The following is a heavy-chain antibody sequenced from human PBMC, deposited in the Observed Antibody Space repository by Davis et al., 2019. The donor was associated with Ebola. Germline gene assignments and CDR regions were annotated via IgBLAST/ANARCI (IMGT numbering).Heavy chain of an antibody. Sequence: PSETLSLTCAVYGGSFSGYYWSWIRQPPGKGLEWIGEINHSGSTNYNPSLKSRVTISVDTSKNQFSLELSSVTAADTAVYYCARSPLFDPWGQGTLVTVSS. J-gene: IGHJ5*02. CDR2: INHSGST. V-gene: IGHV4-34*01. CDR1: GGSFSGYY. CDR3: ARSPLFDP.